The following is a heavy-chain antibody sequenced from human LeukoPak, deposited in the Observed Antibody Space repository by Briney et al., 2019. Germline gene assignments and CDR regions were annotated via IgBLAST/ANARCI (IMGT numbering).Heavy chain of an antibody. CDR1: GFTFSNYA. D-gene: IGHD3-22*01. J-gene: IGHJ3*02. CDR2: ISYDGTNK. CDR3: ARAPMSYDSSGFGGAFDI. V-gene: IGHV3-30-3*01. Sequence: GGSLRLSCAASGFTFSNYAMHWGRQAPGKGLEWVAVISYDGTNKYYADSVKGRFTISRDNSKNTMYLQMNSLRAEDTAMYYCARAPMSYDSSGFGGAFDIWGQSTRLTVSS.